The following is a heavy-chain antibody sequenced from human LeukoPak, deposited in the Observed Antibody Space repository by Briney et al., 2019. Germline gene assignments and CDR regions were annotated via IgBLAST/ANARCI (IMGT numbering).Heavy chain of an antibody. J-gene: IGHJ4*02. CDR2: ISSSSSTI. CDR1: GFTFSSYS. CDR3: ARGTVFDY. V-gene: IGHV3-48*02. Sequence: GGSLTLSCAASGFTFSSYSMNWVRQAPGKGLEWVSYISSSSSTIYYADSVKGRFTISRDNAKNSLSLQMNSLRDEDTAVYYCARGTVFDYWGQGTLVTVSS.